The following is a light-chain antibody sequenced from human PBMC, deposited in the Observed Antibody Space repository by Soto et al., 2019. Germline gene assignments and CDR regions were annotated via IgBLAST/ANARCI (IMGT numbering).Light chain of an antibody. CDR1: QNIRSR. CDR3: QQYNSYST. CDR2: DAS. Sequence: DIQMTQSPSTLSASVGDRVTITCRASQNIRSRLAWFQQKPGKAPKVLIYDASSLESGVPSRFSGSGSGTEFTLTISSLQPDDFATYYCQQYNSYSTFGQGTKVDIK. J-gene: IGKJ1*01. V-gene: IGKV1-5*01.